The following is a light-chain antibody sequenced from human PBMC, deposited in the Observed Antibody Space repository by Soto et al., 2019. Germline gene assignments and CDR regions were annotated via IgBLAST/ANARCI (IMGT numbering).Light chain of an antibody. Sequence: QSALTQPRSVSGSPGQSVTISCTGTSSDVGGYNYVSWYQQHPGKAPKVMIYDVSRRPSGVPDRFSGSKSGNTASLTISGLQAEDEADYYCCSYAVSTTFWVFGGGTKLTVL. CDR2: DVS. CDR3: CSYAVSTTFWV. V-gene: IGLV2-11*01. CDR1: SSDVGGYNY. J-gene: IGLJ3*02.